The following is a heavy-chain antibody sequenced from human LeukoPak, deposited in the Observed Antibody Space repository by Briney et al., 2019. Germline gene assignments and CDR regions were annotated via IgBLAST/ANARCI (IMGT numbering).Heavy chain of an antibody. Sequence: SETLSLTCAVSGGSISSNNWWSWVRQAPGKGLEWIGEIYNSGSTNYNPSLKSRVTISVDKSKNQFSLRLSSVTAADTAVYYCARSGNSWYFDLWGRGTLVTVSS. CDR1: GGSISSNNW. CDR2: IYNSGST. J-gene: IGHJ2*01. V-gene: IGHV4-4*02. CDR3: ARSGNSWYFDL. D-gene: IGHD4-23*01.